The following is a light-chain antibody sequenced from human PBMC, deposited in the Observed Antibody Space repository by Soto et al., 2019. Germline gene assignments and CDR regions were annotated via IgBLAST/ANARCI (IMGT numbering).Light chain of an antibody. J-gene: IGLJ1*01. CDR1: SSDVGSNNL. V-gene: IGLV2-23*01. CDR2: EGS. Sequence: PASGCVFPSQSVTFPCTGTSSDVGSNNLFSWYQQHPGKAPKLLIYEGSKRPSGVSNRFSGSKSGNTASLTISGLQAEDEADYYCCSYAGGYVFGTGTKVTVL. CDR3: CSYAGGYV.